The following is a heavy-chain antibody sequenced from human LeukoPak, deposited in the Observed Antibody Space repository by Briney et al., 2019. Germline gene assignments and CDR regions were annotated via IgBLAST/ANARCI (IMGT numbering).Heavy chain of an antibody. CDR3: AKLARSQRFVARELGAFDI. D-gene: IGHD1-26*01. Sequence: GGSLRLSCAASGFTFSSYAMSWVRQAPGKGLEWVSAISGSGGSTYYADSVKGRFTISRDNSKNTLYLQMNSLRAEDTAVHYCAKLARSQRFVARELGAFDIWGQGTMVTVSS. CDR2: ISGSGGST. J-gene: IGHJ3*02. V-gene: IGHV3-23*01. CDR1: GFTFSSYA.